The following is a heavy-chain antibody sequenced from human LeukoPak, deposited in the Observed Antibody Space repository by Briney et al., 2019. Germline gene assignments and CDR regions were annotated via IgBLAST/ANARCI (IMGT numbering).Heavy chain of an antibody. CDR2: IDPGDSDT. D-gene: IGHD2-2*01. J-gene: IGHJ4*02. CDR3: ARHCSSTSCSSGMDV. Sequence: MHGESLKISCKGSGYSFTSYWIGWVRQMPGKGLEWMGIIDPGDSDTRYSPSFQGQVTISADKSISTAYLQWSSLKASDTAMYYCARHCSSTSCSSGMDVWGQGTLVTVSS. V-gene: IGHV5-51*01. CDR1: GYSFTSYW.